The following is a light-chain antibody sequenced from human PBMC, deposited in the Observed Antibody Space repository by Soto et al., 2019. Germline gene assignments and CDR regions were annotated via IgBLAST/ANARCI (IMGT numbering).Light chain of an antibody. J-gene: IGLJ2*01. CDR1: ASDVGRYNY. CDR3: SSFTSSNTVV. Sequence: QSVLTQPPSASGSPGQSVTISCTGTASDVGRYNYVSWYQQYPGKAPKLMIYDVSERASGVPDRFSGSKSGSTASLTVSGLQAEDEADYYCSSFTSSNTVVFGGGTKVTVL. V-gene: IGLV2-8*01. CDR2: DVS.